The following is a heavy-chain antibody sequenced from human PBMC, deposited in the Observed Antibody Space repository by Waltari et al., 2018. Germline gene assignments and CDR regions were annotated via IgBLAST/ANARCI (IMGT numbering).Heavy chain of an antibody. V-gene: IGHV4-4*02. CDR3: AGDRAIGLFFDY. CDR1: GDSLRGNYW. CDR2: VYHSGKT. J-gene: IGHJ4*02. Sequence: QVQLPESGQGLVTPSGTLSPTRAVSGDSLRGNYWWSWVLPSPGKGLEWIGQVYHSGKTHYNPSLQSRVTISVDKPKNQFSLNLNSVTAADTAVYYCAGDRAIGLFFDYWGRGTLVTVSS. D-gene: IGHD2-2*01.